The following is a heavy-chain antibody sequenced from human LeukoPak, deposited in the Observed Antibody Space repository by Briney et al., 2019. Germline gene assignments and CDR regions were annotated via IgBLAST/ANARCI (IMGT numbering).Heavy chain of an antibody. CDR3: ARDYDSSGYSVRFEY. CDR1: GFTFSSYW. J-gene: IGHJ4*02. Sequence: GGSLRLSCAASGFTFSSYWMSWVRQAPGKGLEWVANIKQDGSDKYYVDSVKGRFNITRDNAKNSMYMQMNSLRAEDTAVYYCARDYDSSGYSVRFEYWGQGTLVTVSS. V-gene: IGHV3-7*04. CDR2: IKQDGSDK. D-gene: IGHD3-22*01.